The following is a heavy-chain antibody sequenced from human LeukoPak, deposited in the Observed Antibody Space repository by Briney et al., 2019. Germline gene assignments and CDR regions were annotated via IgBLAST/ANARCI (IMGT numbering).Heavy chain of an antibody. CDR3: AKGGRFSSGWAYDY. V-gene: IGHV3-23*01. CDR2: IGGSGSNT. Sequence: PGGSLRLSCAASGFTLTNHAMCWVRQAPGKGLEWVSTIGGSGSNTFYADSVKGRFTISRDNSKNTLYLQMNSLRAEDSAVYYCAKGGRFSSGWAYDYWGQGMLVTVSS. J-gene: IGHJ4*02. D-gene: IGHD6-19*01. CDR1: GFTLTNHA.